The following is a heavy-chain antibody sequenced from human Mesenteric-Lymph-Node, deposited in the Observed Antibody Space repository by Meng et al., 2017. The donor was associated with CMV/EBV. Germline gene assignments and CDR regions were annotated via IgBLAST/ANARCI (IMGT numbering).Heavy chain of an antibody. CDR3: ARVGFEYSSSSGEYYFDY. CDR1: SSDSYY. CDR2: IYYSGST. V-gene: IGHV4-31*02. D-gene: IGHD6-6*01. Sequence: SSDSYYWSWIRQHPGKGLEWIGYIYYSGSTYYNPSLKSRVTISVDTSKNQFSLKLSSVTAADTAVYYCARVGFEYSSSSGEYYFDYWGQGTLVTVSS. J-gene: IGHJ4*02.